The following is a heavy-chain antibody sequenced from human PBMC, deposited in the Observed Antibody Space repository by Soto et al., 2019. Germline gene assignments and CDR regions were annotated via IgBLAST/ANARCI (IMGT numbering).Heavy chain of an antibody. CDR3: ARESQPTLRYFDWSPPDY. CDR1: GFTFSSYN. V-gene: IGHV3-21*01. D-gene: IGHD3-9*01. J-gene: IGHJ4*02. Sequence: PGGSLRLSCAASGFTFSSYNMNWVRQAPGKGLEWVSSISSSSSYIYYADSVKGRFTISRDNAKTSLYLQMNSLRAEDTAVYYCARESQPTLRYFDWSPPDYWGQGTLVTISS. CDR2: ISSSSSYI.